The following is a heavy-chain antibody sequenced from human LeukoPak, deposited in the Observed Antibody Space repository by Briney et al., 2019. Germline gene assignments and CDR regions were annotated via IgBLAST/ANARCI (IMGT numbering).Heavy chain of an antibody. J-gene: IGHJ4*02. CDR1: GGTFSSYA. CDR3: WGGGWKKPFDY. V-gene: IGHV1-69*01. CDR2: IIPIFGTA. Sequence: GASVKVSCKASGGTFSSYAISWVGQAPGQGLEWMGGIIPIFGTANYAQKFQGRVTITADESTSTAYMELSSLRSEDTAVYYCWGGGWKKPFDYWGQGTLVTVSS. D-gene: IGHD2-21*01.